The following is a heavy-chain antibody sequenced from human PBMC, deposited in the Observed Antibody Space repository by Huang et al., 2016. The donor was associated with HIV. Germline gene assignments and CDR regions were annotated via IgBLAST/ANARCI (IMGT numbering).Heavy chain of an antibody. V-gene: IGHV1-3*04. CDR3: ARDPHVFVAGPFFDC. CDR1: GYTFTNFA. Sequence: QVQLVQSGAEVKKPGASVKVSCKASGYTFTNFAMHWVRQAPGQRLEWMGWIDTDTSDKRYSELCQGRLTITSDTSASTAYMERSSLRSEDTAVYYCARDPHVFVAGPFFDCWGQGTLVTVSS. J-gene: IGHJ4*02. D-gene: IGHD3-10*02. CDR2: IDTDTSDK.